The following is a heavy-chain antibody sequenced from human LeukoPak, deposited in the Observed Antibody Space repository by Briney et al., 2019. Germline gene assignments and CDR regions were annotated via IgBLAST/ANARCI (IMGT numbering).Heavy chain of an antibody. CDR1: GDSISGYY. CDR3: ARGVGGTRTFDF. Sequence: SETLSLTCTVSGDSISGYYWTWIRQPPGKGLEWIGYIYSSGSTNYNPSLKSRVTISVDTSKNQFSLKLSSVTAADTAVYYCARGVGGTRTFDFWGQGTLVTVSS. CDR2: IYSSGST. V-gene: IGHV4-59*01. J-gene: IGHJ4*02. D-gene: IGHD2-15*01.